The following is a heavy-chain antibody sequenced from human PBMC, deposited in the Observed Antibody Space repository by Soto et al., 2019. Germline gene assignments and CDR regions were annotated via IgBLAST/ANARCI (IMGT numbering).Heavy chain of an antibody. CDR2: IYYSGST. CDR3: AREYDSSGFPRPYFDY. Sequence: KSSETLSLTCTVSGGSISSYYWSWIRQPPGKGLEWIGYIYYSGSTNYNPSLKSRVTISVDTSKNQFSLKLSSVTAADTAVYYCAREYDSSGFPRPYFDYWGQGTLVTVSS. V-gene: IGHV4-59*01. J-gene: IGHJ4*01. D-gene: IGHD3-22*01. CDR1: GGSISSYY.